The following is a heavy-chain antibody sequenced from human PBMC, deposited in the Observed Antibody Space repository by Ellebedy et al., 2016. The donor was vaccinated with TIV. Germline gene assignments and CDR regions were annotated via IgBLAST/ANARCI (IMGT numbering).Heavy chain of an antibody. D-gene: IGHD3-22*01. V-gene: IGHV4-39*01. CDR2: VYYRGST. CDR3: ARHYYDSSGYSHNWFDP. Sequence: MPGGSLRLSCTVSGGSISSSSYYWGWIRQPPGKGLEWIGSVYYRGSTYYNPSLKSRVTISVDTSKNQFSLKLSSVTAADSAVYYCARHYYDSSGYSHNWFDPWGQGTLVTVSS. CDR1: GGSISSSSYY. J-gene: IGHJ5*01.